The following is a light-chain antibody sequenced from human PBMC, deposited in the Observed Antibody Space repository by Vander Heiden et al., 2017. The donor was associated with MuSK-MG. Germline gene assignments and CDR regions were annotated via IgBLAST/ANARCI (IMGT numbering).Light chain of an antibody. CDR2: ITS. CDR3: QQSDRIPHT. Sequence: DTQMTQSPSSLSASVGDRVTITYRASQDIASYVNWFQQKPGRAPKLLIFITSFLQGGVPSRFSGSGSGTDFTLTISKLHPEDFGTYYCQQSDRIPHTFGQGTKMEIK. CDR1: QDIASY. J-gene: IGKJ2*01. V-gene: IGKV1-39*01.